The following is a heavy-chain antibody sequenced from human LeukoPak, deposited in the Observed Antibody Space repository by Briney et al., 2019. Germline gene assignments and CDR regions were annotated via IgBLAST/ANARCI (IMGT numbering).Heavy chain of an antibody. CDR3: AKQDTRSSGWYD. J-gene: IGHJ4*02. V-gene: IGHV3-23*01. CDR1: GFTFSSYA. CDR2: ISGSGGST. D-gene: IGHD6-13*01. Sequence: PGGSLRLSCAASGFTFSSYAMNWVRQAPGKGLEWVSGISGSGGSTYYADSVKGRFTISRDNSKNTNTLYLQMNSLRAEDTAVYYCAKQDTRSSGWYDWGQGTLVTVSS.